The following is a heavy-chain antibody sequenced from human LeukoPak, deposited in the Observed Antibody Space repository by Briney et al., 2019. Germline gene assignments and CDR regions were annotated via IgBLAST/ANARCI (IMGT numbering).Heavy chain of an antibody. V-gene: IGHV3-21*01. J-gene: IGHJ6*04. CDR1: GFTFSSYS. CDR3: ARSFDNYYYYHMDV. D-gene: IGHD3-16*01. CDR2: ISSSSSYI. Sequence: GGSLRLSCVASGFTFSSYSMNWVRQAPGKGLEWVSSISSSSSYIYYADSVKGRFTSSRDNAKNSLYLQMNSLRAEDTAVYYCARSFDNYYYYHMDVWGKGTTVTVSS.